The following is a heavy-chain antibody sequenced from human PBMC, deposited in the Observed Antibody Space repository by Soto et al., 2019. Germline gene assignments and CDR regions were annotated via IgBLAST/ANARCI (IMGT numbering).Heavy chain of an antibody. CDR3: ARRYSRSWYRRYDMEV. Sequence: ASVKVSCKASGYTFTSYYMHWVRQAPGQGLEWMGIINPSGGSTSYAQKFQGRVTMTRDTSTSTVYMELSSLRSEDTAVYYCARRYSRSWYRRYDMEVWGQGTTVTVSS. D-gene: IGHD6-13*01. CDR2: INPSGGST. CDR1: GYTFTSYY. V-gene: IGHV1-46*01. J-gene: IGHJ6*02.